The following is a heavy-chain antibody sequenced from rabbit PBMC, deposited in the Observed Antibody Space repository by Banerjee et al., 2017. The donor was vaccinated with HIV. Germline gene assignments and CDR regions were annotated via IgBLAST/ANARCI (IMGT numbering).Heavy chain of an antibody. Sequence: QSLEGSGGDLVKPGASLTLTCTASGIDFSSYFYMCWVRQAPGKGLEWIACIYTGSSSTTWYAGWAKGRFTISKTASTTVTLQMTSLTAADTATYFCARAPYAGSPTSGYSYYFSLWGPGTSSPS. V-gene: IGHV1S40*01. CDR2: IYTGSSSTT. CDR1: GIDFSSYFY. J-gene: IGHJ4*01. D-gene: IGHD1-1*01. CDR3: ARAPYAGSPTSGYSYYFSL.